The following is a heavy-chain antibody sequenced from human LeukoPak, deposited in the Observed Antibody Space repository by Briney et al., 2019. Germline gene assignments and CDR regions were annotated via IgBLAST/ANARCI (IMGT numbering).Heavy chain of an antibody. V-gene: IGHV4-59*08. D-gene: IGHD3-16*01. CDR3: ARFVRGTYYFDY. J-gene: IGHJ4*02. Sequence: SETLSLTCTVSGGSISSYYWSWIRQPPGKGLEGIGYIYYSGSTNYNPSLKSRVTISVDTSKNQFSLKLSSVTAADTAVYYCARFVRGTYYFDYWGQGTLVTVSS. CDR1: GGSISSYY. CDR2: IYYSGST.